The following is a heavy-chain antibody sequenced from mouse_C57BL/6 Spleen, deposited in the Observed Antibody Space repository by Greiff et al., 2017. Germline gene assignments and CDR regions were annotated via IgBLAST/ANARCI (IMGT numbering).Heavy chain of an antibody. Sequence: QVQLKQPGAELVMPGASVKLSCKASGYTFTSYWMHWVKQRPGQGLEWIGEIDPSDSYTNYNQKFKGKSTLTVDKSSSTAYMQLSSLTSEDSAVYYCARYRLSGYYEGFAYWGQGTLVTVSA. CDR3: ARYRLSGYYEGFAY. CDR2: IDPSDSYT. V-gene: IGHV1-69*01. J-gene: IGHJ3*01. D-gene: IGHD2-3*01. CDR1: GYTFTSYW.